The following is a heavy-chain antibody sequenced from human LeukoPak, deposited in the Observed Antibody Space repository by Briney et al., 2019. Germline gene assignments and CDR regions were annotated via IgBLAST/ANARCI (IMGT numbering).Heavy chain of an antibody. D-gene: IGHD6-19*01. CDR2: ISSSGSTI. Sequence: GGSLRLSCAASGFTFSSYEMNWVRQAPGKGLEWISYISSSGSTIYYADSVKGRFNISRDNAKNSLYLQMNSLRAEDTAIYYCARERSGWYGSYFDFWGQGTLVTVSS. CDR3: ARERSGWYGSYFDF. V-gene: IGHV3-48*03. CDR1: GFTFSSYE. J-gene: IGHJ4*02.